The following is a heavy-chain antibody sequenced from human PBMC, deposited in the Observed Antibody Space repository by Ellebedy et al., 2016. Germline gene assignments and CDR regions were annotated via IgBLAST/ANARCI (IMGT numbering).Heavy chain of an antibody. V-gene: IGHV3-7*03. Sequence: GGSLRLSCAASEFTFSSFWMSWVRQAPGKGLEWVANINQDESSKYYADSVKGRFTISRDNARNTLYLQMNSLRVEDTALYYCVKGASSGSWVTMEYWGQGALVTVSS. CDR2: INQDESSK. J-gene: IGHJ4*02. D-gene: IGHD6-13*01. CDR3: VKGASSGSWVTMEY. CDR1: EFTFSSFW.